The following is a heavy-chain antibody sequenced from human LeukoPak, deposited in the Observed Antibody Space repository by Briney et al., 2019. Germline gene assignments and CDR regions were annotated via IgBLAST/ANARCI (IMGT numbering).Heavy chain of an antibody. CDR2: IYTSGST. CDR1: GGSISSGSYY. CDR3: ARAAAGMSPVDY. J-gene: IGHJ4*02. Sequence: SQTLSLTCTVSGGSISSGSYYWSWIRQPAGKGLEWIGRIYTSGSTNYNPSLKSRVTISVDTSKNQFSLKLSSVTAADTAVYYCARAAAGMSPVDYWGQGTLVTVSS. D-gene: IGHD6-13*01. V-gene: IGHV4-61*02.